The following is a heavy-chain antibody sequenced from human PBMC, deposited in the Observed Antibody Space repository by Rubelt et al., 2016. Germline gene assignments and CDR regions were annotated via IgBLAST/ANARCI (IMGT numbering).Heavy chain of an antibody. Sequence: VQLVESGGGVVQPGRSLRLSCAASGFTFSSYGMHWVRQAPGKGLEWVSSISSSSSYIYYADSVKGRFTISRDNAKNSLYLQMNSLRAEDTAVYYCARESLGIWLDYWGQGTLVTVSS. D-gene: IGHD7-27*01. J-gene: IGHJ4*02. CDR2: ISSSSSYI. CDR3: ARESLGIWLDY. V-gene: IGHV3-21*01. CDR1: GFTFSSYG.